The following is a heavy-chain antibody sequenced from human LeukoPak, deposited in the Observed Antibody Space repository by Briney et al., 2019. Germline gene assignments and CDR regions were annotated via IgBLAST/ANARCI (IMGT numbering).Heavy chain of an antibody. D-gene: IGHD3-3*01. J-gene: IGHJ6*02. V-gene: IGHV1-2*02. CDR1: GYTFTGYY. Sequence: GASVKVSCKASGYTFTGYYMHWVRQAPGQGLEWMGWINPNSGGTNYAQKFQGRVTMTRDTSISTAYMELSRLRSDDTAVYYCARDGVTIFIGFGMDVWGQGTTVTVSS. CDR2: INPNSGGT. CDR3: ARDGVTIFIGFGMDV.